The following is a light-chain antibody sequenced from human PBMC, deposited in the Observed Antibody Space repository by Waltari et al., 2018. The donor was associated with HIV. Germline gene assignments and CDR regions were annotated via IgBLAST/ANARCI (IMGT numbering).Light chain of an antibody. CDR1: SSHIQHHD. Sequence: QSVLPQPPSMSSAPGQTLTLLLSRGSSHIQHHDVSWQQQFPGTAPKLLIFETTKRPSGTPDRFSGSKSGASATLAITGLQTTDEAVYFCVTWDSSLSSWVFGGGTKLTVL. CDR2: ETT. CDR3: VTWDSSLSSWV. J-gene: IGLJ3*02. V-gene: IGLV1-51*02.